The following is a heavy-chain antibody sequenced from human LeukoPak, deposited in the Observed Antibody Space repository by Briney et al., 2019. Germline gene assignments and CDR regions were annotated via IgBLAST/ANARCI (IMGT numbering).Heavy chain of an antibody. CDR1: GGTFSSYA. D-gene: IGHD2-15*01. Sequence: SVKVSCKASGGTFSSYAISWVRQAPGQGLEWMGRIIPILGIANYAQKFQGRVTITADKSTSTACMELSSLRSEDTAVYYCARAPFVVVVAADPTPDAFDIWGQGTMVTVSS. CDR3: ARAPFVVVVAADPTPDAFDI. J-gene: IGHJ3*02. V-gene: IGHV1-69*04. CDR2: IIPILGIA.